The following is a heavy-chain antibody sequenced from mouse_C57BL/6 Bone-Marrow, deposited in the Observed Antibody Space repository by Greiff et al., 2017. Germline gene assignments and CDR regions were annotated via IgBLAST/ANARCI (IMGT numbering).Heavy chain of an antibody. CDR1: GYTFTDYE. D-gene: IGHD2-5*01. CDR2: IDPETGGT. CDR3: TRRAYYSKGAWFAY. V-gene: IGHV1-15*01. J-gene: IGHJ3*01. Sequence: QVQLQQSGAELVRPGASVTLSCKASGYTFTDYEMHWVKQTPVHGLEWIGAIDPETGGTAYNQKFKGKAILTADKSSSTAYMELRSLTSEDSAVYYCTRRAYYSKGAWFAYWGQGTLGTVSA.